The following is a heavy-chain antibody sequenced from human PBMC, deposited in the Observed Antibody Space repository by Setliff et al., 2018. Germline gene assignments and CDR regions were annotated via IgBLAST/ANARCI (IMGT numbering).Heavy chain of an antibody. CDR2: INPNSGNT. D-gene: IGHD5-18*01. CDR1: GYTFTGYY. Sequence: ASVKVSCKASGYTFTGYYMHWVRQAPGQGLEWMGWINPNSGNTGYAQKFQGRVTMTRNTSISTAYVELSSLRSEDTAVYYCARGLLGYSYGYYAFDIWGQGTMVTVS. V-gene: IGHV1-8*02. J-gene: IGHJ3*02. CDR3: ARGLLGYSYGYYAFDI.